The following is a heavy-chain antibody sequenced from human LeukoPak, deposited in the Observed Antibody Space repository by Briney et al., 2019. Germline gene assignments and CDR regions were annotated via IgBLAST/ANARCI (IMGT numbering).Heavy chain of an antibody. Sequence: PSETLSLTCTVSGGSVSSGTYYWSWIRQPPGKGLERIGYIYYSGSTNYNPSLKRRVTISVDTSKKHFSLKLSSVTAADTAVYYCARDDDYYYGMDVWGQGTTVTVSS. CDR3: ARDDDYYYGMDV. CDR2: IYYSGST. V-gene: IGHV4-61*03. J-gene: IGHJ6*02. CDR1: GGSVSSGTYY.